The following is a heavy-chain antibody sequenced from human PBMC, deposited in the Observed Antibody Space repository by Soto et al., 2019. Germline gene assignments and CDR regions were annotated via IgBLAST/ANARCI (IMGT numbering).Heavy chain of an antibody. D-gene: IGHD5-18*01. V-gene: IGHV1-69*08. Sequence: QVQLVQSGAEVKKPGSSVKVSCKASGGTFSSYTISWVRQAPGQGLEWMGRIIPILGIANYAQKFQGRVTITADKSTSTAYMELSSLRSEDTAVYYCERDLKGGYSYGYENYDYYYMDVWGKGTTVTVSS. CDR1: GGTFSSYT. CDR3: ERDLKGGYSYGYENYDYYYMDV. CDR2: IIPILGIA. J-gene: IGHJ6*03.